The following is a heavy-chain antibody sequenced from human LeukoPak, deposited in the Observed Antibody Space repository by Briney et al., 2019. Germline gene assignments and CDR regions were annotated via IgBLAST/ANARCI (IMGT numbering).Heavy chain of an antibody. CDR2: IDWDDDK. Sequence: SGPALVKPTQTLTLTCTFSGFSLSSSGMCVSWIRQPPGKALEWLARIDWDDDKYYSTSLKTRLTISKDTSKKQVVLTMTNMAPVDTATYYCARINYDSRYFDYWGQGTLVTVSS. J-gene: IGHJ4*02. CDR3: ARINYDSRYFDY. V-gene: IGHV2-70*11. D-gene: IGHD3-22*01. CDR1: GFSLSSSGMC.